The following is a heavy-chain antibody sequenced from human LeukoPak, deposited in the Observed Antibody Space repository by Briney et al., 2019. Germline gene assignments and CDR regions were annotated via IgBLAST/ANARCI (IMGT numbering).Heavy chain of an antibody. CDR1: GGSISSYY. CDR2: IYYSGST. V-gene: IGHV4-59*08. J-gene: IGHJ4*02. Sequence: ASETLSLTCTVSGGSISSYYWSWIRQPPGKGLEWIGYIYYSGSTNYNPSLKSRVTISVDTSKNQFSLKLSSVTAADTAVYYCARPARGYSYGYYDYWGQGTLVTVSS. D-gene: IGHD5-18*01. CDR3: ARPARGYSYGYYDY.